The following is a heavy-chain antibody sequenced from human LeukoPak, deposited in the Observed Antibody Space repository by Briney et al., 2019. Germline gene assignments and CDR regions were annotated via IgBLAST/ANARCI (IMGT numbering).Heavy chain of an antibody. CDR1: GGSISSGSYY. V-gene: IGHV4-61*02. J-gene: IGHJ4*02. CDR3: ARERRVWFGVRNHLVPSQIDY. Sequence: KPSQTLSLTCTVSGGSISSGSYYWSWIRQPAGKGLEWIGRIYTSGSTNYNPSLKSRVTISVDTSKNQFSLKLSSVTAADTAVYYCARERRVWFGVRNHLVPSQIDYWGQGTLVTVSS. D-gene: IGHD3-10*01. CDR2: IYTSGST.